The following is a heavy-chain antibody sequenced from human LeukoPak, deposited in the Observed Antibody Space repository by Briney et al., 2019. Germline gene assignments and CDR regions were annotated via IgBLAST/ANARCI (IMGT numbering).Heavy chain of an antibody. J-gene: IGHJ6*03. Sequence: TGGSLRLSCAASGFTFSSYSMNWVRQAPGKGLEWVSYISSSSSTIYYADSAKGRFTISRDNAKNSLYLQMNSLRAEDTAVYYCAVARTYYYYYMDVWGKGTTVTVSS. CDR1: GFTFSSYS. D-gene: IGHD1-14*01. V-gene: IGHV3-48*01. CDR3: AVARTYYYYYMDV. CDR2: ISSSSSTI.